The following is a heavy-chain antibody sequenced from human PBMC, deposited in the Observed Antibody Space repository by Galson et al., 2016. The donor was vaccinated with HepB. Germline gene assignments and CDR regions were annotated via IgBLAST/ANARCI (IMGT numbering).Heavy chain of an antibody. CDR3: ARDGYYDSSGYYYDDYYYGMDV. V-gene: IGHV3-23*01. Sequence: SLRLSCAASGFSFSDYGMTWVRQAPGKGLEGVAGIGGSGGGKSYADSVKGRFPISRDNAKNSLYLQMNSLGAEDTAVYYCARDGYYDSSGYYYDDYYYGMDVWGQGTTVTVSS. J-gene: IGHJ6*02. D-gene: IGHD3-22*01. CDR2: IGGSGGGK. CDR1: GFSFSDYG.